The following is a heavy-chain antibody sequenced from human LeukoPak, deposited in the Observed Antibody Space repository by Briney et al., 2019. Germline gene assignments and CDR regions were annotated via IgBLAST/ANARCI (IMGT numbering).Heavy chain of an antibody. CDR3: ARARPGSSGYFDY. J-gene: IGHJ4*02. CDR1: GFTFSSYG. D-gene: IGHD3-22*01. Sequence: PGGSLRLSCAASGFTFSSYGMSWVRQAPGKGLEWVSAISGSGGSTYYADSVKGRFTISRDNAKNSLYLQMNSLRAEDTAVYYCARARPGSSGYFDYWGQGTLVTVSS. V-gene: IGHV3-23*01. CDR2: ISGSGGST.